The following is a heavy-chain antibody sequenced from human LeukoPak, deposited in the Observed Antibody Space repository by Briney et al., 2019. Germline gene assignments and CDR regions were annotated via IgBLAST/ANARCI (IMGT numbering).Heavy chain of an antibody. CDR1: GFTFSSYW. CDR3: AREKVVVPAAIGY. Sequence: GGSLRLSCAASGFTFSSYWMHWVRQAPGKGLVWVSRINSDGSSTSYADSAKGRFTISRDNAKNTLYLQMNSLRAEDTAVYYCAREKVVVPAAIGYWGQGTLVTVSS. D-gene: IGHD2-2*01. V-gene: IGHV3-74*01. J-gene: IGHJ4*02. CDR2: INSDGSST.